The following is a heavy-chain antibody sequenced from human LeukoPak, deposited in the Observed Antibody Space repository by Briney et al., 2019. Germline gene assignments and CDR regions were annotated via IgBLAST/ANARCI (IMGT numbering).Heavy chain of an antibody. Sequence: GGSLRLSCAASGFTFSTYGMHWVRQAPGKGLEWVSSISSSSSYIYYADSVKGRFTISRDNAKNSLYLQMNSLRAEDTALYYCAKDSGSSSYNYYGMDVWGQGTTVTVSS. CDR3: AKDSGSSSYNYYGMDV. CDR2: ISSSSSYI. J-gene: IGHJ6*02. V-gene: IGHV3-21*04. D-gene: IGHD6-13*01. CDR1: GFTFSTYG.